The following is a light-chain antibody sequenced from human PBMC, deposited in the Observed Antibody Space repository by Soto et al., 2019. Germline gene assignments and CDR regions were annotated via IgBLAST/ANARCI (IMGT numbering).Light chain of an antibody. J-gene: IGKJ1*01. CDR3: QLYDSCLWT. V-gene: IGKV1-5*01. CDR1: QCIRSW. CDR2: DAS. Sequence: DLQMTQSPSTLSASVGDRVTITCRASQCIRSWLAWYQQKPGQDPKLLIYDASRLASEDPSRFSGSGSGTEFAHTIIRLQTDDFASYYCQLYDSCLWTFGQGTKV.